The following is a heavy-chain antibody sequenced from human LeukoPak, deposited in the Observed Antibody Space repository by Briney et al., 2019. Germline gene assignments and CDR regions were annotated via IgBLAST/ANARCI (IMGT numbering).Heavy chain of an antibody. CDR1: GFTFSAAS. Sequence: GGSLKLSCAVSGFTFSAASIHWVRQASGKGLEWVGRIRSKAHTFATAYAASVKGRFTISRDDSKNTAYLQMNSLKIEDTAVYYCGRLHYYDSSRPGDYWGQGTLVTVSS. J-gene: IGHJ4*02. D-gene: IGHD3-22*01. CDR2: IRSKAHTFAT. V-gene: IGHV3-73*01. CDR3: GRLHYYDSSRPGDY.